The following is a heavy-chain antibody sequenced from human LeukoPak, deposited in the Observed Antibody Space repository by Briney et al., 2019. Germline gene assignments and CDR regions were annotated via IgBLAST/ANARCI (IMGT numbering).Heavy chain of an antibody. V-gene: IGHV1-46*01. J-gene: IGHJ4*02. CDR1: VYTFTSYY. CDR2: INPSGGST. CDR3: ARTDSSGYYRYYFDY. Sequence: ASVKVSCKASVYTFTSYYMHWVGQAPGQGREWMGIINPSGGSTRYAQKFQGRVTMTRDMSTSTVYMELSSLRSADTAVYYCARTDSSGYYRYYFDYWGQGTLVTVSS. D-gene: IGHD3-22*01.